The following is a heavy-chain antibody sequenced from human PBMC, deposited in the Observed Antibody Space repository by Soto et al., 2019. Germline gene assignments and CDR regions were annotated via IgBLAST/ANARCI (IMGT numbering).Heavy chain of an antibody. J-gene: IGHJ4*02. CDR3: ARAYASFGVAPYYFDY. Sequence: PGGSLRLSCAASGFTFSSYSMNWVRQAPGKGLEWVSSISSSSSYIYYADSVKGRFTISRDNAKNSLYLQMNSLRAEDTAVYYCARAYASFGVAPYYFDYWGQGTLVTVSS. CDR2: ISSSSSYI. D-gene: IGHD3-3*01. V-gene: IGHV3-21*01. CDR1: GFTFSSYS.